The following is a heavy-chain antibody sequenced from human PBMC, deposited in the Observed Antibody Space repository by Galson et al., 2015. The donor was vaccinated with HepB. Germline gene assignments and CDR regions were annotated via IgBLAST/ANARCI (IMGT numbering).Heavy chain of an antibody. CDR1: GFTLSSFT. CDR2: LTGSSDIT. D-gene: IGHD1-1*01. J-gene: IGHJ4*02. CDR3: ARTTWRDKNWPIFDS. Sequence: SLRLSCAASGFTLSSFTMNWVRQAPGKGLEWVSSLTGSSDITNIADSAKGRFSISRDNSKNTLYLQMNSLRVEDTAFYYCARTTWRDKNWPIFDSWGQGTLVTVSS. V-gene: IGHV3-23*01.